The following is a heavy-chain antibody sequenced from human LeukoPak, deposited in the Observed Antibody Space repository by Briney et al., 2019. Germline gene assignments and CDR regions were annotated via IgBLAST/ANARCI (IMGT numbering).Heavy chain of an antibody. V-gene: IGHV3-30*02. CDR3: AKAYTSYFDY. CDR2: ISNDGSNK. Sequence: GGSLTLSCPASGFSFSTYRLHWVRPVPGKGLEWMAFISNDGSNKYYADSVKGRSTISRDNSRNTLYLQMNSLRAEDTAVYYCAKAYTSYFDYWGQGTLVTVSS. CDR1: GFSFSTYR. D-gene: IGHD3-16*01. J-gene: IGHJ4*02.